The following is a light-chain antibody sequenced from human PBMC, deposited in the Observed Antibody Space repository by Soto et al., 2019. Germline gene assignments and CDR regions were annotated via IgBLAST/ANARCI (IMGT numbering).Light chain of an antibody. V-gene: IGLV1-51*02. CDR2: ENY. J-gene: IGLJ3*02. CDR3: GAWDGSLSAWV. CDR1: SSNIGHNY. Sequence: QSVLTQPPSVSAAPGQTVTISCSGGSSNIGHNYVSWYQQLPGTGPKLLIYENYKRPSGIPDRFSGSKSGTSAALGITGLQAGDEADYYCGAWDGSLSAWVFGGGTKLTVL.